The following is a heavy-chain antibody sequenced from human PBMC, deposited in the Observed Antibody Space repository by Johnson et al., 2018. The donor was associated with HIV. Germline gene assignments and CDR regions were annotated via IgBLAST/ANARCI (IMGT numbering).Heavy chain of an antibody. J-gene: IGHJ3*02. CDR2: ISSSGSTL. CDR1: GFTFSNAW. V-gene: IGHV3-11*04. CDR3: ARDRGYWDALYS. Sequence: QVQLVESGGGLVQPGGSLRLSCAASGFTFSNAWMSWVRQAPGKGLEWVSYISSSGSTLYYADYVKGRFSIYRDNAKNSLYRQMNSLRAEDPAGYYRARDRGYWDALYSWGQGTMVTVSS. D-gene: IGHD3-22*01.